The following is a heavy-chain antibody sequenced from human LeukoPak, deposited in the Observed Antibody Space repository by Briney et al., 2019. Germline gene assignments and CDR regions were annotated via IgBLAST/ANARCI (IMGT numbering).Heavy chain of an antibody. V-gene: IGHV3-30*04. D-gene: IGHD3-3*01. CDR2: ISYDGSNK. CDR3: ARGTRPKRITIFGVVIKGFDY. Sequence: PGGSLRLSCAASGFTFSSYAMHWVRQAPGKGLEWVAVISYDGSNKYYADSVKGRFTISRDNSKNTLYLQMNSLRAEDTAVYYCARGTRPKRITIFGVVIKGFDYRGQGTLVTVSS. J-gene: IGHJ4*02. CDR1: GFTFSSYA.